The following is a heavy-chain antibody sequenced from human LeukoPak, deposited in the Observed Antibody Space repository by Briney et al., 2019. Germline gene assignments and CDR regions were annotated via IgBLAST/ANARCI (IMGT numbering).Heavy chain of an antibody. V-gene: IGHV1-46*01. CDR3: ARIRDGYNDAYDI. Sequence: GASVKVSCKASGYTFTNYYIHWVRQAPGQGLEWMGLINPGGDNTNYAQNFQGRVTMTRDTSASTVYMELSSLRSEDTAIYYCARIRDGYNDAYDIRGQGTVVTVPS. J-gene: IGHJ3*02. CDR2: INPGGDNT. D-gene: IGHD5-24*01. CDR1: GYTFTNYY.